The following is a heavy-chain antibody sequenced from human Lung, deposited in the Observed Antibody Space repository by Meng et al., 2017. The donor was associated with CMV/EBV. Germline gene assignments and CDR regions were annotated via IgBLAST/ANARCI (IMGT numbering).Heavy chain of an antibody. Sequence: LSCTVSGGSISNGGYYWSWIRQHPGKGLEWIGYIYYSGSTYYNPSLKSRVTISVDTSKNQFSLKLSSVTAADTAVYYCARDRCSSTSCYFGSYYYGMDVWGQGXTVTVSS. CDR1: GGSISNGGYY. CDR2: IYYSGST. CDR3: ARDRCSSTSCYFGSYYYGMDV. J-gene: IGHJ6*02. D-gene: IGHD2-2*01. V-gene: IGHV4-31*03.